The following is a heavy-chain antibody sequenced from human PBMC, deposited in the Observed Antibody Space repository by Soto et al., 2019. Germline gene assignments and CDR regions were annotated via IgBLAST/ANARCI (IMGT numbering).Heavy chain of an antibody. J-gene: IGHJ3*02. V-gene: IGHV4-34*01. CDR1: GGSFIGYY. CDR3: AREAVYDYIWGSYRLHGDALDI. CDR2: INHSGST. Sequence: SETLSLTCAIYGGSFIGYYWSWIRQPPGKGLEWIGEINHSGSTNYNPSLKSRVTISVDTSKNQFSLKLSSVTAADTAVYYCAREAVYDYIWGSYRLHGDALDIWGQGTMVTVSS. D-gene: IGHD3-16*02.